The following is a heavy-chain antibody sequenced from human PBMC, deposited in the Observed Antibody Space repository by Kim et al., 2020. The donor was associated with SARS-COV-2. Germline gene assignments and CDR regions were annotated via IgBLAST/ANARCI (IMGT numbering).Heavy chain of an antibody. J-gene: IGHJ2*01. V-gene: IGHV4-31*02. CDR3: ARVSITMIVVVTYFDL. Sequence: PSLKSRVTISVDTSKNHVSLKLGSVTAADTAVYYCARVSITMIVVVTYFDLWGRGPLVTVSS. D-gene: IGHD3-22*01.